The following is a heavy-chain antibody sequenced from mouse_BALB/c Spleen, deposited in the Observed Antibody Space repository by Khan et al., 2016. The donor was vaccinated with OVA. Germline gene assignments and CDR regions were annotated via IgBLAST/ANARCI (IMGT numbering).Heavy chain of an antibody. D-gene: IGHD4-1*01. CDR2: IYPGSDST. CDR1: EYTFTDYV. J-gene: IGHJ3*01. Sequence: QVQLQQSGPELVKPGASVKMSCKASEYTFTDYVMNWVKQRNGQGLEWIGQIYPGSDSTYYNENFKGKATLTADRSSSTAYMQLSNLTSEDSAVYFCARAGWDVFAYWGQGTLVTVSA. V-gene: IGHV1-77*01. CDR3: ARAGWDVFAY.